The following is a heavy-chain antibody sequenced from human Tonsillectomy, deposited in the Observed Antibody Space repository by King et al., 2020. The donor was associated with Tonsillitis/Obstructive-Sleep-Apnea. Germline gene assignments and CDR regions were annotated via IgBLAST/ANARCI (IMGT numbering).Heavy chain of an antibody. V-gene: IGHV4-39*01. Sequence: VQLQESGPGLVKPSETLSLTCTVSGGSISSSSYYWGWIRQPPGKGLEWIGSIYYSGSTYYNPSLKSRVTISVDTSKNQFSLKLSSVTAAETAVYYCASLRVRFLEWLSHFDYWGQGTLVTVSS. CDR1: GGSISSSSYY. D-gene: IGHD3-3*01. CDR2: IYYSGST. J-gene: IGHJ4*02. CDR3: ASLRVRFLEWLSHFDY.